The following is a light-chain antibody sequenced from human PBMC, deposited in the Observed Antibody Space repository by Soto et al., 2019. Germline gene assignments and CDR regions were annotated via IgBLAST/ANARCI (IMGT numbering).Light chain of an antibody. Sequence: DIQMTQSPSPLSASVGDRVTITCRASQSISSWLAWYQQKPGKAPKLLIYDASSLESGVPSRFSGSGSGTEFTLTISSLQPDDFATYYCQQYNSYSPYTFGQGTKLEIK. CDR3: QQYNSYSPYT. V-gene: IGKV1-5*01. CDR1: QSISSW. CDR2: DAS. J-gene: IGKJ2*01.